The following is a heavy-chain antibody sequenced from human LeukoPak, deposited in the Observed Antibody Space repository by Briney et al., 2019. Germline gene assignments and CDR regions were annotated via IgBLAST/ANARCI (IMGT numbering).Heavy chain of an antibody. J-gene: IGHJ5*02. CDR2: IYPGDSNT. D-gene: IGHD2-2*01. CDR1: GSRFTSYS. Sequence: GGSLKTSCKGSGSRFTSYSIGWVRQMPGKGLGWMGIIYPGDSNTRYSPSFQGHVTISADKTISTAYLRWSSLKASDTAMYYCARLDVVVPAPSWCDPWGEGTLVTVSS. V-gene: IGHV5-51*01. CDR3: ARLDVVVPAPSWCDP.